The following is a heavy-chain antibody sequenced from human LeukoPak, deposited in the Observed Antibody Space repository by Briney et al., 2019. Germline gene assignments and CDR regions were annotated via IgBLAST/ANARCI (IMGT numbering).Heavy chain of an antibody. Sequence: ASVKVSCKASGGTFSSYTIRWVRQAPGQGLEWMGGIIPILGIANYAQKFQGRVTITADKSTSTAYMELSSLRSEDTAVYYCARAVIAAAGNDFDYWGQGTLVTVSS. V-gene: IGHV1-69*10. CDR2: IIPILGIA. J-gene: IGHJ4*02. CDR3: ARAVIAAAGNDFDY. CDR1: GGTFSSYT. D-gene: IGHD6-13*01.